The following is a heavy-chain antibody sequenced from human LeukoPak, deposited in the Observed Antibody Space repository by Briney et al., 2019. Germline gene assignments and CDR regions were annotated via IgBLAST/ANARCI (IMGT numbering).Heavy chain of an antibody. Sequence: GGSLGLSCAASGFTFDDYAMHWVRQAPGKGLEWVSGISWNSGSIVYADSVKGRFTISRDNAKNSLYLQMNSLRAEDTALYYCARGLPRVATAYLTWGQGTLVTVSS. J-gene: IGHJ4*02. CDR1: GFTFDDYA. V-gene: IGHV3-9*01. CDR3: ARGLPRVATAYLT. D-gene: IGHD5-12*01. CDR2: ISWNSGSI.